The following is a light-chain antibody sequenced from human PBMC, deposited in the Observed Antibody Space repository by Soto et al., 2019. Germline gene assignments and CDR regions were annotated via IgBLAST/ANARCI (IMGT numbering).Light chain of an antibody. CDR2: GAS. J-gene: IGKJ1*01. V-gene: IGKV3-20*01. Sequence: EIVLTQSPGTLSLSPGERATLSCRASQSVSSSYLAWYQQKPGQAPRLLIYGASSRATGIPDRFSGSGSGTDFTLTMSRLEPEEFAVYYCQQSPGTFGQGTKVEIK. CDR3: QQSPGT. CDR1: QSVSSSY.